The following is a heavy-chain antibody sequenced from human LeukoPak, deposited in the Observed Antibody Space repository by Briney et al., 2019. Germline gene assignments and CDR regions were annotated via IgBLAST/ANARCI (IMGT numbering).Heavy chain of an antibody. CDR1: GGSFSGYY. D-gene: IGHD4-17*01. V-gene: IGHV4-34*01. CDR3: ARIGYGDYSDY. J-gene: IGHJ4*02. Sequence: TTSETLSLTCAVYGGSFSGYYWSWIRQPPGKGLEWIGEINHSGSTNYNPSLKSRVTISVDTSKNQFSLKLSSVTAADTAVYYCARIGYGDYSDYWGQGTLVTVSS. CDR2: INHSGST.